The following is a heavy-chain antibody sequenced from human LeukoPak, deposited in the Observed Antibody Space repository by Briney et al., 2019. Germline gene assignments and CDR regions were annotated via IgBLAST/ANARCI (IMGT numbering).Heavy chain of an antibody. CDR2: ITHSGSS. Sequence: TGGSLRLSCAASGFTFSSYEMNWVRQAPGKGLEWIGEITHSGSSNYNPSLKSRVTISVDTSKNQFSLNLTSVTAADTAVYYCARLGTAMVTSIDYWGQGNLVTVSS. CDR1: GFTFSSYE. V-gene: IGHV4-34*01. CDR3: ARLGTAMVTSIDY. D-gene: IGHD5-18*01. J-gene: IGHJ4*02.